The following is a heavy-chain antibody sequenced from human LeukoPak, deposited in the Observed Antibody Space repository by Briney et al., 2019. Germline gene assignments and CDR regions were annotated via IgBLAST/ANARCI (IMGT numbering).Heavy chain of an antibody. J-gene: IGHJ6*02. V-gene: IGHV1-2*02. D-gene: IGHD3-22*01. Sequence: ASVKVSCKASGYTFTGYYMHWVRQAPGQGLEWMGWINPNSGGTNYAQKFQGRVTMTRDTSISTAYMELSRLRSDDTAVYYCASGDYDSSGYPPYYYYGMDVWGQGTTVTVSS. CDR2: INPNSGGT. CDR3: ASGDYDSSGYPPYYYYGMDV. CDR1: GYTFTGYY.